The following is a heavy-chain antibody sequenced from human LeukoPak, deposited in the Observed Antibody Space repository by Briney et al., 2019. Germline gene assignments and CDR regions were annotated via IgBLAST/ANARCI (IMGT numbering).Heavy chain of an antibody. CDR2: IFSASYT. CDR1: GFTLSSNY. D-gene: IGHD3-16*01. Sequence: GGSLRLSCAASGFTLSSNYMSWVRQAPGKGLEWVSVIFSASYTFYADSVKGRFTISRDTSKSTLYLQMKSLRAEDTAVYYCAKLWENDYSDYWGQGTLVTVSS. V-gene: IGHV3-53*01. J-gene: IGHJ4*02. CDR3: AKLWENDYSDY.